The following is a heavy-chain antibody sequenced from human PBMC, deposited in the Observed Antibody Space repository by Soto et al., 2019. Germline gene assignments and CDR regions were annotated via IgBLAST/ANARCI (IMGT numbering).Heavy chain of an antibody. J-gene: IGHJ5*02. Sequence: SETLSLTCTVSGGSISSYYWSWIRQPPGKGLEWIGYIYYSGSTNYNPSLKSRVTTSVDTSKNQFSLKLSSMTAADTAVYYCARRYCSSTSCYEGRLDPWGQGTLVTVSS. CDR1: GGSISSYY. CDR3: ARRYCSSTSCYEGRLDP. V-gene: IGHV4-59*01. D-gene: IGHD2-2*01. CDR2: IYYSGST.